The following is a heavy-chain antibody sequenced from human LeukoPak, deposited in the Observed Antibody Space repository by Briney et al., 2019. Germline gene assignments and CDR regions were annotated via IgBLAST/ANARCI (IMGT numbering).Heavy chain of an antibody. Sequence: ASVKVSFTASGYTFTSYYMHWVRQAPGQGLEWMGIINPSGGSTSYAQKFQGRVTMTRDTSTSTVYMELSSLRSEDTAVYYCAMATSSYFDYWGQGTLVTVSS. V-gene: IGHV1-46*03. CDR2: INPSGGST. J-gene: IGHJ4*02. CDR1: GYTFTSYY. CDR3: AMATSSYFDY. D-gene: IGHD5-24*01.